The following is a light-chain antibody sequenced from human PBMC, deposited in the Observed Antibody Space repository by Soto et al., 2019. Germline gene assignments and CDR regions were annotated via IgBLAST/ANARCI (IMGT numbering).Light chain of an antibody. CDR1: SSNIGAGYD. CDR3: QSYDSSLSGWV. Sequence: SVLTQPPSVSGAPGQRVTISCTGSSSNIGAGYDVHWYQQLPGTAPKHLIYGNSNRPSGVPDRFSGSKSGTSASLAITGLQAEDEADYYCQSYDSSLSGWVFGGGTKLTVL. CDR2: GNS. J-gene: IGLJ3*02. V-gene: IGLV1-40*01.